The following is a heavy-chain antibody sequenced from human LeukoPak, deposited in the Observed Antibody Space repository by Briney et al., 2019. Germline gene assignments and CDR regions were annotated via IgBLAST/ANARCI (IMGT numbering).Heavy chain of an antibody. V-gene: IGHV3-64D*06. J-gene: IGHJ4*02. CDR1: GFTISTYV. Sequence: GGSLRLSCSVSGFTISTYVMHWVRQAPGKGLEYVSAISSNGDNTYYADSVKGRFTISRDNSKNTLYLQMSSLRADDTAVYYCVRGTGYWGQETLVTVSS. CDR3: VRGTGY. CDR2: ISSNGDNT.